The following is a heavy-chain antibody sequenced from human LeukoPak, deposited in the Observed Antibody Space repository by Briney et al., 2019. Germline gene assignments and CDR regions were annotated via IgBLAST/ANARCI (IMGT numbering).Heavy chain of an antibody. CDR2: IYLYGTT. CDR1: GGSISSSNW. CDR3: ARGSAVGTTVRGIGDFDY. J-gene: IGHJ4*02. Sequence: PSETLSLTCTVSGGSISSSNWWSWVRQSPVKGLEWIGEIYLYGTTNYNPSLKSRVTMSVDRSKNQFSLKLSSVTAADTAVYYCARGSAVGTTVRGIGDFDYWGQGTLVTVSS. V-gene: IGHV4-4*02. D-gene: IGHD3-10*01.